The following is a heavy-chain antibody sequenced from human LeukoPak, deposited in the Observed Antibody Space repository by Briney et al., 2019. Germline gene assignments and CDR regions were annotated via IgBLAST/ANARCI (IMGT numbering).Heavy chain of an antibody. CDR1: GFAFSTHG. Sequence: GGSLRLSCAASGFAFSTHGMHWVRQAPGKGLEWVAFIRYDGNDQDYADSVKGRFTISRDNSKNTLYLQMINLRPEDAAVYYCAKKRYSGSDFRWSYYYYMDVWGQGTKVTVSS. J-gene: IGHJ6*03. CDR2: IRYDGNDQ. CDR3: AKKRYSGSDFRWSYYYYMDV. D-gene: IGHD5-12*01. V-gene: IGHV3-30*02.